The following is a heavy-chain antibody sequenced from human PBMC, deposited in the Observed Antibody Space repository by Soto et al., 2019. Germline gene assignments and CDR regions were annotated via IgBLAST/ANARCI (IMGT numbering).Heavy chain of an antibody. J-gene: IGHJ4*02. CDR1: GGSLTGQH. V-gene: IGHV4-4*09. CDR2: IVNNGIA. CDR3: ASYIEGNGGRGS. D-gene: IGHD4-17*01. Sequence: QVQLQESGPGLVKPSETLSLTCAVSGGSLTGQHWSWIRQPPGKGLEWIGQIVNNGIARNNPTLHSRDAISIGTSKNHFALRLSSVTAADTAVYYCASYIEGNGGRGSWGQGHLVNVSS.